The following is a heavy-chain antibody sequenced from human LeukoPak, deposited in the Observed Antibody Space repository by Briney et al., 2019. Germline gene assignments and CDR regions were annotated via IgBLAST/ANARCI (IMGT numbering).Heavy chain of an antibody. CDR3: AREREVAAGRSLDY. CDR2: INAGNGDT. V-gene: IGHV1-3*01. D-gene: IGHD6-13*01. Sequence: ASVKVSCKASGYSFDSYVMHWVRQAPGQRPEWMGWINAGNGDTKFSRKFQGRLIITRDTSATTAYMELSSLRSADTAVYYCAREREVAAGRSLDYWGQGTLVTVSS. J-gene: IGHJ4*02. CDR1: GYSFDSYV.